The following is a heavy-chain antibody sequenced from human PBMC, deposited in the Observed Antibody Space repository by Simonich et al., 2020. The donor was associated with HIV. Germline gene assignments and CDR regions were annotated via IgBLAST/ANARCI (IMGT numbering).Heavy chain of an antibody. CDR1: GFTFSSYS. D-gene: IGHD2-2*01. CDR3: ARDGRKGSSTSCSDY. J-gene: IGHJ4*02. CDR2: ISSSSSYI. Sequence: EVQLVESGGGLVKPGGSLRLSCAASGFTFSSYSMNWVRQAPGKGLGWVSSISSSSSYIYSADSVKGRFTISRDNAKNSLYLQMNSLRAEDTAVYYCARDGRKGSSTSCSDYWGQGTLVTVSS. V-gene: IGHV3-21*01.